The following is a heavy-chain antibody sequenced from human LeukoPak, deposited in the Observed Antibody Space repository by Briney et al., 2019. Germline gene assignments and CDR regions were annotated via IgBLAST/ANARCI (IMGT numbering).Heavy chain of an antibody. Sequence: SETLSLTCSVSGASTRSSTYYWGWIRQHPGKGLEWIGYIYYSGSTYYNPSLKSRVTISVDTSKNQFSLKLSSVTAADTAVYYCARASAYCSGGSCYRNWFDPWGQGTLVTVSS. D-gene: IGHD2-15*01. CDR1: GASTRSSTYY. CDR3: ARASAYCSGGSCYRNWFDP. V-gene: IGHV4-31*03. CDR2: IYYSGST. J-gene: IGHJ5*02.